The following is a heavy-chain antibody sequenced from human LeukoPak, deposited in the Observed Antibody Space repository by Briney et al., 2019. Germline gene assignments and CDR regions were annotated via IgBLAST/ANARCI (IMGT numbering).Heavy chain of an antibody. J-gene: IGHJ3*02. V-gene: IGHV3-7*03. CDR2: IKQDGSER. CDR1: GFTFSIYW. CDR3: ARDARGAAAADDAFDI. D-gene: IGHD6-13*01. Sequence: PGGSLRLSCAASGFTFSIYWMSWVRQAPGKGLEWVANIKQDGSERYYVDSVKGRFTLSRDNAKNSLYLQMNSLRAEDTAVYYCARDARGAAAADDAFDIWGQGTMVTVSP.